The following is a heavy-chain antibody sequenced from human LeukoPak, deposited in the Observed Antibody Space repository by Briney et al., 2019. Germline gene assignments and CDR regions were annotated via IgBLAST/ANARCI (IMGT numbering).Heavy chain of an antibody. Sequence: SVKVSCKASEGTFSSYAISWVRQATGQGLEWMGGIIPIFGTANYAQKFQGRVTITADESTSTAYMELSSLRSEDTAVYYCARDRITMVRGVIIPSWYYGMDVWGQGTTVTVSS. CDR1: EGTFSSYA. V-gene: IGHV1-69*13. CDR3: ARDRITMVRGVIIPSWYYGMDV. CDR2: IIPIFGTA. D-gene: IGHD3-10*01. J-gene: IGHJ6*02.